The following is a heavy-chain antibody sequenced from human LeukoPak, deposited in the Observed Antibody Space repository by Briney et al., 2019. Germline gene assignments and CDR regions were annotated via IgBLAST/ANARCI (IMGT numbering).Heavy chain of an antibody. J-gene: IGHJ4*02. Sequence: PGGSLRLSCAASGFTFSSYGMHWVRQAPGKGLEWVAVIWSDGSDKYYADSVKGRFTLSRDNSKNTLYLQMNCLRAEDTAVYYCARVYNTNYAYFDYWGQGTLVTVSS. CDR2: IWSDGSDK. V-gene: IGHV3-33*01. CDR3: ARVYNTNYAYFDY. CDR1: GFTFSSYG. D-gene: IGHD5-24*01.